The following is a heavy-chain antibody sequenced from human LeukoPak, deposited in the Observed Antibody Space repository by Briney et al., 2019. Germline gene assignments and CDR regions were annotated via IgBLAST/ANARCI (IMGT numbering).Heavy chain of an antibody. CDR1: GYSISSGYY. Sequence: SETLSLTCSVSGYSISSGYYWAWIRLTPGKGLEWIGRIYHSGSLYYNPSLRSRVTISVDTSKNKFSLKVNSMTAADTAVYYCARPTSSNYAGFFFDFWSQGTLVTVSS. CDR3: ARPTSSNYAGFFFDF. V-gene: IGHV4-38-2*02. D-gene: IGHD4-11*01. CDR2: IYHSGSL. J-gene: IGHJ4*02.